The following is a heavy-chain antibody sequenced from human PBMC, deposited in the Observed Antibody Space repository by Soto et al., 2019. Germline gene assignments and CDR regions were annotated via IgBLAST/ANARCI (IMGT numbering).Heavy chain of an antibody. CDR3: ARGSHSSWYYYNIGRQYNWFDP. Sequence: SETLSLTCAVSGGSISSGGYSWSWIRQPPGKGLEWIGEINHSGSTNYNPSLKSRVTISVDTSKNQFSLKLSSVTAADTAVYYCARGSHSSWYYYNIGRQYNWFDPWGQGTLVTVS. J-gene: IGHJ5*02. CDR1: GGSISSGGYS. D-gene: IGHD6-13*01. V-gene: IGHV4-34*01. CDR2: INHSGST.